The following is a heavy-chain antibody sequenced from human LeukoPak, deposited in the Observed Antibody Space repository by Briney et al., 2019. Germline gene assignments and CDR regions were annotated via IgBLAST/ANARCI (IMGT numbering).Heavy chain of an antibody. V-gene: IGHV3-23*01. J-gene: IGHJ6*02. CDR2: ISGSGGST. CDR3: AKEVSGWSRRYYCGMDV. Sequence: GGSLRLSCAASGFTFSSYAMSWVRQAPGKGLEWVSAISGSGGSTYYADSVKGRFTISRDNSKNTLYLQMNSLRAEDTAVYYCAKEVSGWSRRYYCGMDVWGQGTTVTVSS. D-gene: IGHD6-19*01. CDR1: GFTFSSYA.